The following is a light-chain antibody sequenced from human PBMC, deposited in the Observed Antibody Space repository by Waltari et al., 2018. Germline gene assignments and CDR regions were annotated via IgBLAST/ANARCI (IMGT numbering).Light chain of an antibody. CDR2: DTS. CDR1: ERVSNY. Sequence: EVVLTQSPVTLSLAAGERATLSCRASERVSNYLAWYQQKPGQSPSLLIFDTSKRATGIPARFSGSGYGTDFTLTINNLEAEDFALYYCQQGSILPLTFGGGTKVEI. V-gene: IGKV3-11*01. J-gene: IGKJ4*01. CDR3: QQGSILPLT.